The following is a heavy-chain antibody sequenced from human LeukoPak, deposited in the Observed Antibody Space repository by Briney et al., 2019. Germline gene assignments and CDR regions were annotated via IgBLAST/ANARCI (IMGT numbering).Heavy chain of an antibody. Sequence: SETLSLTCTVSGGSISSSSYYWGWIRQPPGKGLEWIGSIYYSGSTYYNPSLKSRVTISVDTSKNQFSLKLSSVTAADTAVYYCATKRRIAAAPPEVYWGQGTLVTVSS. J-gene: IGHJ4*02. D-gene: IGHD6-13*01. CDR1: GGSISSSSYY. CDR3: ATKRRIAAAPPEVY. CDR2: IYYSGST. V-gene: IGHV4-39*07.